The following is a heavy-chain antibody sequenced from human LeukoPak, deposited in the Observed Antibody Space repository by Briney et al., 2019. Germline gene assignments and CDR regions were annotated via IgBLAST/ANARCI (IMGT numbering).Heavy chain of an antibody. CDR2: INHSGST. CDR1: GDVVSRATHY. J-gene: IGHJ4*02. D-gene: IGHD3-16*02. CDR3: ARGVGYYDYVWRSYRITPFDY. V-gene: IGHV4-39*07. Sequence: SETLSLTCKVSGDVVSRATHYWGWIRQPPGKGLEWIGEINHSGSTNYNPSLKSRVTISVDTSKNQFSLKLSSVTAADTAVYYCARGVGYYDYVWRSYRITPFDYWGQGTLVTVSS.